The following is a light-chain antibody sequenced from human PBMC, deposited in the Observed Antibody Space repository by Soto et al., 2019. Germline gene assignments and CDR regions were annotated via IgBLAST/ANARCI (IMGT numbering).Light chain of an antibody. Sequence: QSALTQPASVSGSPGQSITLSCTGTSSDVGGYNYVSWYQQHPGKAPKLMIYDVSNRPSGVSNRFSGSKSGNTASLTISGLQAEDEADYYCSSYTSSSTLLVVFGGGTKLTVL. V-gene: IGLV2-14*01. CDR2: DVS. CDR1: SSDVGGYNY. CDR3: SSYTSSSTLLVV. J-gene: IGLJ2*01.